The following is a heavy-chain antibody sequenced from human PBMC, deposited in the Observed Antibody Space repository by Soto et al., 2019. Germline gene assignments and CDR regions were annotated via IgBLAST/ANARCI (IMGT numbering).Heavy chain of an antibody. V-gene: IGHV3-23*01. CDR2: ISKSGTST. Sequence: PVGSLRLSCAASGFIFNNYGMSWVRQVPGKGLEWVSAISKSGTSTYYADSVKGRFTISRDNSKSTLSLQMNSLRVEDTAIYYCAKDPLGLLLPQYIQHWGQGTLVTVSS. CDR1: GFIFNNYG. J-gene: IGHJ1*01. CDR3: AKDPLGLLLPQYIQH. D-gene: IGHD3-22*01.